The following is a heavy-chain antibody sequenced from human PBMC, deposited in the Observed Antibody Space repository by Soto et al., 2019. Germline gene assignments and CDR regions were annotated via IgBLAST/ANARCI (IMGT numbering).Heavy chain of an antibody. J-gene: IGHJ6*02. D-gene: IGHD1-7*01. Sequence: GASLKISCKGSGYSFTSYWISWVRQMPGKGLEWMGRIDPNDSYTNYSPSFQGHVTISADKSISTAYLQWSSLKASDTAMYYCARHEGAGTTLYYGMDVWGQGTTVTVS. CDR1: GYSFTSYW. CDR2: IDPNDSYT. CDR3: ARHEGAGTTLYYGMDV. V-gene: IGHV5-10-1*01.